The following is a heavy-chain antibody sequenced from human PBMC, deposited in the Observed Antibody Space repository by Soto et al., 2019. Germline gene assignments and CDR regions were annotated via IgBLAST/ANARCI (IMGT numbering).Heavy chain of an antibody. V-gene: IGHV3-7*03. CDR2: IKPDGSEL. D-gene: IGHD2-21*01. CDR1: GFIFSSSW. CDR3: ARESHLKSIPIYRYFYYAMDV. Sequence: EVQLVESGGGLVLPGGSPRLSCAASGFIFSSSWMTWVRQAPGKGLEWVANIKPDGSELYYADSVKGRFTISRDNARNSLYLQMSSLRAEDTAVYYCARESHLKSIPIYRYFYYAMDVWGQGTTVIVSS. J-gene: IGHJ6*02.